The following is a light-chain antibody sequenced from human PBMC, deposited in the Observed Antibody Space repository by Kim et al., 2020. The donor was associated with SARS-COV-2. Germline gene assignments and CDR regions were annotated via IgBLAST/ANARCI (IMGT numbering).Light chain of an antibody. V-gene: IGLV2-8*01. CDR1: SNDVGGYNS. CDR3: FSYAGNDNWV. Sequence: QSALTRPPSASGSPGQSVTISCTGTSNDVGGYNSVSWYQQHPGKAPKLIIYDVTKRPSGVPDRFSASKSGNAASLTVSGLQSEDEADYYCFSYAGNDNWVFGGGTQLTVL. J-gene: IGLJ3*02. CDR2: DVT.